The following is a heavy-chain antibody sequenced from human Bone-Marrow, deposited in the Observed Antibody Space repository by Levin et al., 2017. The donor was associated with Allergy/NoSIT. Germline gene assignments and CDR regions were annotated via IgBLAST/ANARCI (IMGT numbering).Heavy chain of an antibody. J-gene: IGHJ5*02. CDR1: GGSISSYY. CDR2: IYYSGST. Sequence: PSETLSLTCTVSGGSISSYYWSWIRQPPGKGLEWIGYIYYSGSTNYNPSLKSRVTISVDTSKNQFSLKLSSVTAADTAVYYCARDGADYDFWSGYSWFDPWGQGTLVTVSS. V-gene: IGHV4-59*01. D-gene: IGHD3-3*01. CDR3: ARDGADYDFWSGYSWFDP.